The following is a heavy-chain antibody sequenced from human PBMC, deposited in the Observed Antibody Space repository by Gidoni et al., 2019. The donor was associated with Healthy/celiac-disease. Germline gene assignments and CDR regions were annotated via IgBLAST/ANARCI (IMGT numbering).Heavy chain of an antibody. CDR3: ARDNSYYDFWSGYYGMDV. V-gene: IGHV3-21*01. D-gene: IGHD3-3*01. Sequence: EVQLVESGGGLVKPGGSLRLSCAAAGFTFSSYYLNWVGQAPGKGLEWVSSISSSSSYIYYADSVKGRFTISRDNAKNSLYLQMNSLRAEDTAVYYCARDNSYYDFWSGYYGMDVWGQGTTVTVSS. J-gene: IGHJ6*02. CDR1: GFTFSSYY. CDR2: ISSSSSYI.